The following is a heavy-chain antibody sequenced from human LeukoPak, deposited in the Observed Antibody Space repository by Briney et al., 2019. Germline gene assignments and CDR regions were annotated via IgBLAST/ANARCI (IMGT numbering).Heavy chain of an antibody. Sequence: GGSLRLSCAASGLTLSSHAMHWVCQAPGEGMEWVATMSYDGSNEQYADSVKGRFTISRDNSKNTLYLQMNSLRAEDTALYYCASRYCSGTNFLYWRLDYWGQGTLVTVSS. CDR2: MSYDGSNE. J-gene: IGHJ4*02. V-gene: IGHV3-30-3*01. CDR3: ASRYCSGTNFLYWRLDY. CDR1: GLTLSSHA. D-gene: IGHD2-15*01.